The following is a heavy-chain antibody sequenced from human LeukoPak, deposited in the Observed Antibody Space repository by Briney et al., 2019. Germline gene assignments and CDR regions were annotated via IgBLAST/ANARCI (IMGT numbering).Heavy chain of an antibody. CDR1: GFTFSSYW. D-gene: IGHD3-3*01. CDR3: ARMKGGWSGYYN. J-gene: IGHJ4*02. CDR2: INSDGSST. V-gene: IGHV3-74*01. Sequence: PGGSLRLSCAASGFTFSSYWMHWVRQAPGKGLVWVSRINSDGSSTSYADSVKGRFTISRDNAKNTLYLQMNSLRAEDTAVYYCARMKGGWSGYYNWGQGTLVTVSS.